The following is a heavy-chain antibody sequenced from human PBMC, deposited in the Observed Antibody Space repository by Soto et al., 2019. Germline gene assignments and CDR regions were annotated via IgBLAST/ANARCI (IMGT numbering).Heavy chain of an antibody. CDR2: ISSSSSYI. D-gene: IGHD6-19*01. CDR1: GFTFSSYS. V-gene: IGHV3-21*01. CDR3: AGDDIAVAGNGRDPRPDYFDY. J-gene: IGHJ4*02. Sequence: GGSLRLSCAASGFTFSSYSMNWVRQAPGKGLEWVSSISSSSSYIYYADSVKGRFTISRDNAKNSLYLKMNSLRAEDTAVYYCAGDDIAVAGNGRDPRPDYFDYWGQGTLVTVSS.